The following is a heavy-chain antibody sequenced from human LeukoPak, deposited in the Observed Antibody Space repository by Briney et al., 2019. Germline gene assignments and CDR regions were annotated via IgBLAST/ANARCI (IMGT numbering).Heavy chain of an antibody. D-gene: IGHD3-3*01. J-gene: IGHJ2*01. Sequence: GASVKVSCKASGGTFSSYAISWVRQAPGQGLEWMGGIIPIFGTANYAQKFQGRVTITADKSTSTAYMELSSLRSEDTAVYYCAREGDYDFWSGNGIFDLWGRGTLVTVSS. V-gene: IGHV1-69*06. CDR1: GGTFSSYA. CDR3: AREGDYDFWSGNGIFDL. CDR2: IIPIFGTA.